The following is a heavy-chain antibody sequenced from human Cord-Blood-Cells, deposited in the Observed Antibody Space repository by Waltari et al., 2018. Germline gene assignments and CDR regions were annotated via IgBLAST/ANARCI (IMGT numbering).Heavy chain of an antibody. D-gene: IGHD4-17*01. CDR2: ISYSVRN. CDR3: ASRLIYGDYVGPDY. Sequence: QLQLQESGPGLVKPSETLSLTCTVSGGSISSSSYYWGWVRQHPGKGLEWIGSISYSVRNSYTPPLKSRVTISIDTSKNQFSLKLSPVTAADTAVYYCASRLIYGDYVGPDYWGQGTLVTVSS. V-gene: IGHV4-39*01. J-gene: IGHJ4*02. CDR1: GGSISSSSYY.